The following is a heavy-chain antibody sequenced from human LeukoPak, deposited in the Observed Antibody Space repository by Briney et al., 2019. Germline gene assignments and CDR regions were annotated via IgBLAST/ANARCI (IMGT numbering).Heavy chain of an antibody. CDR3: ASGYGYGSGSLDY. Sequence: PSETLSLTCTVSGDSISSYYWSWIRQPPGKGLEWIGYIYYSGSTNYNPSLKSRVTISVDTSKNQFSLRLSSVTAADTAVYYCASGYGYGSGSLDYWGQGTLVTVSS. D-gene: IGHD3-10*01. CDR2: IYYSGST. CDR1: GDSISSYY. V-gene: IGHV4-59*08. J-gene: IGHJ4*02.